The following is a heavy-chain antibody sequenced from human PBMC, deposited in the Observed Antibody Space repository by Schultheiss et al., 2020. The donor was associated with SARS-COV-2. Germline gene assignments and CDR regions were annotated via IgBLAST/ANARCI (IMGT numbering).Heavy chain of an antibody. J-gene: IGHJ5*02. D-gene: IGHD6-6*01. CDR1: GFTFSSYG. CDR2: ISYDGSNK. V-gene: IGHV3-30*03. CDR3: ARDSRIAARASYNWFDP. Sequence: GGSLRLSCAASGFTFSSYGMHWVRQAPGKGMEWVAVISYDGSNKYYADSVKGRFTIFRDNSKKSLYLQMNSLRAEDTAVYYCARDSRIAARASYNWFDPWGQGTLVTVSS.